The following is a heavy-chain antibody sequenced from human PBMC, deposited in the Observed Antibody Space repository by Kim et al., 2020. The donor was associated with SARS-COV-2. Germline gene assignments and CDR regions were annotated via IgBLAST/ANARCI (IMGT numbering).Heavy chain of an antibody. J-gene: IGHJ4*02. V-gene: IGHV5-51*01. CDR1: GYSFTSYW. D-gene: IGHD6-6*01. CDR3: ARLGQEYGIAARPGDY. Sequence: GESLKISCKGSGYSFTSYWIGWVRQMPGKGLEWMGIIYPGDSDTRYSPSFQGQVTISADKSISTAYLQWSSLKASDTAMYYCARLGQEYGIAARPGDYWGQGTLVTVSS. CDR2: IYPGDSDT.